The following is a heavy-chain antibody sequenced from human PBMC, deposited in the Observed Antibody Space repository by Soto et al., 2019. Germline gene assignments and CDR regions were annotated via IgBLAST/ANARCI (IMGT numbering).Heavy chain of an antibody. CDR2: FDPEDGET. V-gene: IGHV1-24*01. Sequence: ASVKISCKVSGYTLTELSMQWVRQAPGKGLEWMGGFDPEDGETIYAQKFQGRVTMTEDTSTDTAYMELSSLRSEDTAVYYCAIWGGNWNYAFDYWGQGTLVTVSS. D-gene: IGHD1-7*01. CDR3: AIWGGNWNYAFDY. J-gene: IGHJ4*02. CDR1: GYTLTELS.